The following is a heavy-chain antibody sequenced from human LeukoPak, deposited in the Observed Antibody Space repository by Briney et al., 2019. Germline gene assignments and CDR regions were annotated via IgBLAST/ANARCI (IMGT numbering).Heavy chain of an antibody. V-gene: IGHV3-53*01. D-gene: IGHD3-10*01. CDR1: GFTVSSNY. CDR3: ARYYYGSGSYPFADY. CDR2: LFSGGST. J-gene: IGHJ4*02. Sequence: GGSLRLSCAASGFTVSSNYMSWVRQAPGKGLEWVSVLFSGGSTYYADSVKGRFTISRDNSRNTLYLQMNSLRAEDTAVYYCARYYYGSGSYPFADYWGQGTLVTVSS.